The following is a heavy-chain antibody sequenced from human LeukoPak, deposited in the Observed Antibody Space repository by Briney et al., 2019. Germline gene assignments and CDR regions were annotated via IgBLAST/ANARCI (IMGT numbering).Heavy chain of an antibody. CDR3: ARQQGLQNLNFDY. CDR2: INPIGGTT. D-gene: IGHD4-11*01. J-gene: IGHJ4*02. CDR1: GYTFTTYY. Sequence: ASVKVSCKASGYTFTTYYIHWVRQAPGQGLEWMGIINPIGGTTDYAQKFQGRVTMTRDTSTSTVYMELSSLRSEDTAVYYCARQQGLQNLNFDYWGQGTLVTVSS. V-gene: IGHV1-46*01.